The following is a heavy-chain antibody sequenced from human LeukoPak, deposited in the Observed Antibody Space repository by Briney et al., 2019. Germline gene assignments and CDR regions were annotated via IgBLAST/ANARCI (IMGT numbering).Heavy chain of an antibody. CDR3: ARGRGWVDH. V-gene: IGHV3-7*01. CDR1: GFTFTAYA. CDR2: IHDDGIVT. Sequence: HPGGSLGLSCAASGFTFTAYAMSWFRQTPEKGLEWVANIHDDGIVTHYVDSVKGRFTISRDNARNSVNLQLNSLRVVDTALYYCARGRGWVDHWGQGTLVTVSS. J-gene: IGHJ4*02. D-gene: IGHD3-16*01.